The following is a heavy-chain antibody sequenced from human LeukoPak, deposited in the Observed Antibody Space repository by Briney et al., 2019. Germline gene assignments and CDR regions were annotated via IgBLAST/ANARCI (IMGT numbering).Heavy chain of an antibody. D-gene: IGHD2-15*01. CDR3: ARVCSGGSCLDY. CDR2: FDPEDGET. V-gene: IGHV1-24*01. Sequence: ASVKVSCKVSGYTLTELSMHWVRQAPGKGLGWMGGFDPEDGETIYAQKLQGRVTMTEDTSTDTAYMELSSLRSEDTAVYYCARVCSGGSCLDYWGQGTLVTVSS. J-gene: IGHJ4*02. CDR1: GYTLTELS.